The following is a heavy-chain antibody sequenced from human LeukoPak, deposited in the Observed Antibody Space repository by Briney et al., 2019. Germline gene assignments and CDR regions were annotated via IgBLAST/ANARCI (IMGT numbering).Heavy chain of an antibody. CDR3: TRDRHSSSYYMDV. CDR2: IYHSGST. Sequence: PSGTLSLTCAVSGGSISSSNWWSWARQPPGKGLGWIGEIYHSGSTKYNPSLKSRVTISVDKSKNHFSLKLNSLTAADTAVYYCTRDRHSSSYYMDVWGKGTTVTVSS. J-gene: IGHJ6*03. D-gene: IGHD6-6*01. CDR1: GGSISSSNW. V-gene: IGHV4-4*02.